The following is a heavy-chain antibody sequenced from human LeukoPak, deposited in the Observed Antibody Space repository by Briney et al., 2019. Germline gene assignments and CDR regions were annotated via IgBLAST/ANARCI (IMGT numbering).Heavy chain of an antibody. CDR2: IYHSGST. CDR1: GYSISSGYY. CDR3: ARDPGIAVAGTRPGGY. Sequence: SETLSLTCTVSGYSISSGYYWGWIRQPPGKGLEWIGSIYHSGSTYYNPSLKSRVTISVDTSKNQFSLKLSSVTAADTAVYYCARDPGIAVAGTRPGGYWGQGTLVTVSS. J-gene: IGHJ4*02. V-gene: IGHV4-38-2*02. D-gene: IGHD6-19*01.